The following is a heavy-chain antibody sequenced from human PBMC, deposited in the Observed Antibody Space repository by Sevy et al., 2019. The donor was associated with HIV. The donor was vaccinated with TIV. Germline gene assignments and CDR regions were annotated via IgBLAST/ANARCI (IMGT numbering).Heavy chain of an antibody. V-gene: IGHV1-18*01. CDR2: ISAYNGDT. J-gene: IGHJ3*02. CDR3: ARGYYDFWSGYDRRDAFDS. D-gene: IGHD3-3*01. Sequence: ASVKVSCKASGYTFTSYGISWVRQAPGQGLEWMGWISAYNGDTNYAQKLQGRVTMTTDTSTSTAYMELTSLRSDDTAVYFCARGYYDFWSGYDRRDAFDSWGQGTRVTVSS. CDR1: GYTFTSYG.